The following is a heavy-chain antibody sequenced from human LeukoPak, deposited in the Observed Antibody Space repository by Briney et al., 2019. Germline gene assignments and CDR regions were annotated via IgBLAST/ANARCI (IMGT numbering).Heavy chain of an antibody. Sequence: SETLSLTCAVSGYSNSSGYFWGWIRQPPGEGVEWIGSMHYSGSTYYNPSLKSRVTISIDTSKNQFSLKLTSVTAADTAVYYCARVNSYCSGGSCSYYFDYWGQGTLVTVSS. CDR3: ARVNSYCSGGSCSYYFDY. J-gene: IGHJ4*02. D-gene: IGHD2-15*01. CDR1: GYSNSSGYF. CDR2: MHYSGST. V-gene: IGHV4-38-2*01.